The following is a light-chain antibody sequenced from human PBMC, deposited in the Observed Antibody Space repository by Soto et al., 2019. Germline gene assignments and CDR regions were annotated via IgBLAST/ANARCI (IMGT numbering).Light chain of an antibody. CDR2: KAS. Sequence: DIQMTQSPSTLSASVGDRVTITCRASQSVSSWLAWCQQKPGKAPKLLIYKASNLQSGVSSRFSGGGSGTEFTLTISSLQPEDFAVYYCEQYNNWFSITFGQGTRLEIK. V-gene: IGKV1-5*03. CDR3: EQYNNWFSIT. J-gene: IGKJ5*01. CDR1: QSVSSW.